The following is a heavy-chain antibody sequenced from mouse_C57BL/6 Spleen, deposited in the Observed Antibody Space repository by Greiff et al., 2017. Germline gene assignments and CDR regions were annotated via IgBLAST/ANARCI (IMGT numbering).Heavy chain of an antibody. V-gene: IGHV1-72*01. CDR1: GYTFTSYW. CDR2: IDPNSGGT. D-gene: IGHD1-1*01. Sequence: QVQLQQSGAELVKPGASVKLSCKASGYTFTSYWMHWVKQRPGRGLAWIGRIDPNSGGTKYNEKFKSQATLTVDKPSSTAYMQLSSRTSEDSAVYYCATAVVAYYAMDYWGQGTSGTVSS. J-gene: IGHJ4*01. CDR3: ATAVVAYYAMDY.